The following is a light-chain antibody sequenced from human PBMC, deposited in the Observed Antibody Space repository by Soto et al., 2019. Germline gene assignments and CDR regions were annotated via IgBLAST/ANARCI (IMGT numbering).Light chain of an antibody. J-gene: IGLJ7*01. CDR1: SSDVGSYGL. V-gene: IGLV2-23*01. CDR2: EAT. CDR3: CSYAGSSTFV. Sequence: QSALTQPPSVSGSPGQSITISCTGTSSDVGSYGLVSWFQQHPGKAPKLMIYEATKRPSGVSNRFSGSKSGNTASLTISGLQAEDEADYYCCSYAGSSTFVFGSGTQLTVL.